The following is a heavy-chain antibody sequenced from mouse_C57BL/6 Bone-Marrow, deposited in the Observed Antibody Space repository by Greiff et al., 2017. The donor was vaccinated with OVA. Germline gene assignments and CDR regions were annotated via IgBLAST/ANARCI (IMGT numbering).Heavy chain of an antibody. V-gene: IGHV3-1*01. CDR3: ARAGGYDSYYFGY. D-gene: IGHD2-2*01. J-gene: IGHJ2*01. CDR2: ISYSGST. CDR1: GYSITSGYD. Sequence: EVKVVESGPGLVKPSQSLSLTCTVTGYSITSGYDWHWIRHFPGNKLEWMGYISYSGSTNYNPSLKSRISITHDTSKNHFFLKLNSVTTEDTATYYCARAGGYDSYYFGYWGQGTTLTVSS.